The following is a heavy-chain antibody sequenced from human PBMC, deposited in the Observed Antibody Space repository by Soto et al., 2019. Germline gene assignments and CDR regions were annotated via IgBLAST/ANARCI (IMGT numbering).Heavy chain of an antibody. CDR3: AGAGGGGAVAAPLDY. J-gene: IGHJ4*02. D-gene: IGHD6-19*01. Sequence: QVPLVQSGAEVKKPGASVKVSCKASGYTFTSYGISWVRQAPGQGLEWMGWISAYNGNTNYAQKLQGRVTMTTDTSTGKAYKGRGGLRFDDTAGYYRAGAGGGGAVAAPLDYWGQGTLVTVSS. CDR1: GYTFTSYG. V-gene: IGHV1-18*01. CDR2: ISAYNGNT.